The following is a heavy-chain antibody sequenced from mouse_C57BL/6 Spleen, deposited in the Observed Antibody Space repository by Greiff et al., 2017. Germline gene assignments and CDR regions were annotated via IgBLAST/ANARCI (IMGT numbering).Heavy chain of an antibody. Sequence: PGQGLEWIGVIDPSDSYTNYNQKFKGKATLTVDTSSSTAYMQLSSLTSEDSAVYYCGRAYYYGSSYLYFDYWGQGTTLTVSS. J-gene: IGHJ2*01. CDR3: GRAYYYGSSYLYFDY. D-gene: IGHD1-1*01. CDR2: IDPSDSYT. V-gene: IGHV1-59*01.